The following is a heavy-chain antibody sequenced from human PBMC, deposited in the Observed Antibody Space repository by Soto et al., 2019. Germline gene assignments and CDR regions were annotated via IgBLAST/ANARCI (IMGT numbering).Heavy chain of an antibody. Sequence: PGVSLRLSCVASGFTLSSYWMHWVRQATGKGLVWVSHINNDGSNTNYADSVKGRFTISRDNAKNTLYLQMNSLRAEDTAVYYCARDVSLVFDPWGQGTLVNVSS. V-gene: IGHV3-74*01. D-gene: IGHD2-8*02. J-gene: IGHJ5*02. CDR1: GFTLSSYW. CDR2: INNDGSNT. CDR3: ARDVSLVFDP.